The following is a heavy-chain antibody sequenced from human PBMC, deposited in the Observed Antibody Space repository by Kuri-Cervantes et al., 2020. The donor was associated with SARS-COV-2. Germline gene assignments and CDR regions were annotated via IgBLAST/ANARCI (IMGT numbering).Heavy chain of an antibody. CDR1: GGSVSSNSAA. CDR2: TYYRSKWYN. Sequence: SCAISGGSVSSNSAAWNWIRQSPSRGLEWLGRTYYRSKWYNDYAVSVKSRITINPDTSKNQFSLKLSSVTAADTAVYYCARPGGFLDVWGKGTTVTVSS. J-gene: IGHJ6*04. V-gene: IGHV6-1*01. D-gene: IGHD4-23*01. CDR3: ARPGGFLDV.